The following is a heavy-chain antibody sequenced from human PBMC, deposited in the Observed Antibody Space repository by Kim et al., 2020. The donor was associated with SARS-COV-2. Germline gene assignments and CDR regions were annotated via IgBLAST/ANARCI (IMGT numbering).Heavy chain of an antibody. V-gene: IGHV1-18*04. CDR3: AREGYCSGGRCYRPTDYSYYGMDV. Sequence: ASVKVSCKASGYTFNNYGINWVRQAPGQGLEWMGWISGYNDNTNYAQKFQGRVTMTADTSTTTAYMELRSLRSDDTAVYYCAREGYCSGGRCYRPTDYSYYGMDVWGQWTTVTVSS. CDR2: ISGYNDNT. CDR1: GYTFNNYG. D-gene: IGHD2-15*01. J-gene: IGHJ6*02.